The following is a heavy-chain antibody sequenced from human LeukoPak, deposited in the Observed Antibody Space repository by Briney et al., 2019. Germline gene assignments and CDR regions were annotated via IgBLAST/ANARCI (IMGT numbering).Heavy chain of an antibody. V-gene: IGHV3-20*04. CDR1: GFTFDDYG. CDR3: ARDGPGRGSYLAFDY. J-gene: IGHJ4*02. CDR2: INWNGGST. D-gene: IGHD1-26*01. Sequence: GGSLRLSCAASGFTFDDYGMSWVRQAPGKGLEWVSGINWNGGSTGYADSVKGRFTISRDNAKNSLYLQMNSLRAEDTAVYYCARDGPGRGSYLAFDYWGQGTLVTVSS.